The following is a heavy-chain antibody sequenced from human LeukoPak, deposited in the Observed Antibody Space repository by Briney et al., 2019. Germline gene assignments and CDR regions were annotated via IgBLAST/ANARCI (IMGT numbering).Heavy chain of an antibody. CDR2: IYTSGST. V-gene: IGHV4-4*07. CDR1: GGSISSYY. CDR3: ARVGRLSTSFNYYMFV. D-gene: IGHD2-2*01. J-gene: IGHJ6*03. Sequence: NPSETLSLTCTVSGGSISSYYWSWIRQPAGKGLEWIGRIYTSGSTNYNPSLKSRVTMSVDTSKNQFSLKLSSVTAAGTAVYYCARVGRLSTSFNYYMFVWGKGSTVTVSS.